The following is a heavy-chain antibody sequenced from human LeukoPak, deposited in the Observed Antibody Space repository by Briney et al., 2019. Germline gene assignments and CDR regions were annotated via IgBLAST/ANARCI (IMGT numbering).Heavy chain of an antibody. Sequence: GGSLRLSCAASGFTFSSYPMSWVRQAPGKGLEWVSIISGSGGSTSYADSVKGRFTISRDNSNNTLDLQMNSLRAEDTAVYYCARAPYDSTGYYSTFDYWGQGTLVTVSS. CDR2: ISGSGGST. J-gene: IGHJ4*02. V-gene: IGHV3-23*01. CDR1: GFTFSSYP. CDR3: ARAPYDSTGYYSTFDY. D-gene: IGHD3-22*01.